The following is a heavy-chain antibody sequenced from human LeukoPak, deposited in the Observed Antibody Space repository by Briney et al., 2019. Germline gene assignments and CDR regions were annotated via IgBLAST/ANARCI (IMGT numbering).Heavy chain of an antibody. J-gene: IGHJ4*02. CDR1: SESLSKYY. D-gene: IGHD1-26*01. CDR2: INHRGST. V-gene: IGHV4-34*01. CDR3: ASSVGSTDY. Sequence: ASETLSLTCAVYSESLSKYYWTWIRQSPGKGLEWIGEINHRGSTNLNPSLKSRVTLSVDTSKYQFSLKLTSVTAADAAVYYCASSVGSTDYWGQGTLVTVSS.